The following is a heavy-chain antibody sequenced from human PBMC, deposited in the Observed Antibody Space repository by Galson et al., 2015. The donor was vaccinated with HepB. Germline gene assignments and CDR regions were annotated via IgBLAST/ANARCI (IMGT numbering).Heavy chain of an antibody. V-gene: IGHV3-11*01. Sequence: SLRLSCAASGFTFSDYYMSWIRQAPGKGLEWISHISSSGTSTYYADSVKGRFTISRDNAQNSLHLEMNSLRAEDTAIYYCARPRCPRSSSCYLAYWGQGTLVTVSS. CDR2: ISSSGTST. D-gene: IGHD2-2*01. CDR3: ARPRCPRSSSCYLAY. J-gene: IGHJ4*02. CDR1: GFTFSDYY.